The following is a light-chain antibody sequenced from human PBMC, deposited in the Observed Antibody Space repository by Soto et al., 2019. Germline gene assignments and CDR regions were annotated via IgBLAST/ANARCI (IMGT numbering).Light chain of an antibody. V-gene: IGLV1-40*01. J-gene: IGLJ1*01. CDR3: QSYASSLSANFV. CDR1: SSNSGAGYD. CDR2: GNN. Sequence: QSVLTQPPSVSGAAGRRVTSSCTGSSSNSGAGYDVHWYQQLPGKAPKLLIYGNNNRPSGVPDRFSGSKSGTSASLAITGLRADDEADYYCQSYASSLSANFVFGTGTKVTV.